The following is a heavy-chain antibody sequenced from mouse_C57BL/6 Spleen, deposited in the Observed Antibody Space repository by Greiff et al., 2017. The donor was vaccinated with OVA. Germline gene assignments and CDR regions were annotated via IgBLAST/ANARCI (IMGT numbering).Heavy chain of an antibody. CDR3: AKTPIYYDYYYAMDY. CDR2: IWRGGST. V-gene: IGHV2-5*01. CDR1: GFSLTSYG. D-gene: IGHD2-4*01. Sequence: VKLVESGPGLVQPSQSLSITCTVSGFSLTSYGVHWVRQSPGKGLEWLGVIWRGGSTDYNAAFMSRLSITKDNSKSQVFFKMNSLQADDTAIYYCAKTPIYYDYYYAMDYWGQGTSVTVSS. J-gene: IGHJ4*01.